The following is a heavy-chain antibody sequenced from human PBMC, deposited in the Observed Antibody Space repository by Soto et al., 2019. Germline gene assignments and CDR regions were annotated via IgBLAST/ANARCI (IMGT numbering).Heavy chain of an antibody. CDR2: INHSGST. J-gene: IGHJ3*02. D-gene: IGHD1-26*01. Sequence: SETLSLTCAVYGGSFSGYYWSWIRQPPGKGLEWIGEINHSGSTNYNPSLQSRVTISVDTSKNQFSLKLSSVTAADTAVYYCARDSRGRWAFDIWGQGTMVTVSS. V-gene: IGHV4-34*01. CDR3: ARDSRGRWAFDI. CDR1: GGSFSGYY.